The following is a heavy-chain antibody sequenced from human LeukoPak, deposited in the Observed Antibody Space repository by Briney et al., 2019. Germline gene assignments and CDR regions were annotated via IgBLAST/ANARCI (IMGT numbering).Heavy chain of an antibody. CDR1: GGSISSSNW. J-gene: IGHJ6*02. CDR3: ARDQLLWFGELGYYYGMDV. D-gene: IGHD3-10*01. CDR2: IYHSGST. Sequence: SETLSLTCAVSGGSISSSNWWSWVRQPPGKGLEWIGEIYHSGSTNYNPSLKSRVTISVDKSKNQFSLKLSSVTAADTAVYYCARDQLLWFGELGYYYGMDVWGQGTTVTVSS. V-gene: IGHV4-4*02.